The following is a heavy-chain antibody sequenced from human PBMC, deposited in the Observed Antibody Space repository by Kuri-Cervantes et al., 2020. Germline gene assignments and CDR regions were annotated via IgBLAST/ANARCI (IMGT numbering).Heavy chain of an antibody. J-gene: IGHJ4*02. CDR2: IIPIFGTA. CDR1: GYTFSSYS. D-gene: IGHD2-2*01. Sequence: SVKVSCKASGYTFSSYSISWVRQAPGQGLEWMGGIIPIFGTANYAQKFQGRVTITTDESTSTAYMEVSSLRSDDTAVYYCARPYCGSTTCYAYFDCWGQGTLVTVSS. CDR3: ARPYCGSTTCYAYFDC. V-gene: IGHV1-69*05.